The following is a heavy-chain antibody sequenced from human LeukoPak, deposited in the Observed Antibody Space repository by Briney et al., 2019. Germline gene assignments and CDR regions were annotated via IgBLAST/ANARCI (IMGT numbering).Heavy chain of an antibody. CDR3: ARDSSTWSAFDS. CDR2: IHYGGST. D-gene: IGHD6-13*01. CDR1: GGSFSGYY. V-gene: IGHV4-34*01. J-gene: IGHJ4*02. Sequence: SETLSLTCAVYGGSFSGYYWSWIRQPPGKGLEWIGSIHYGGSTYYSPSLNSRVTISVDTSRNQFSLNLGSMTAADTATYYCARDSSTWSAFDSWGQGTLVTVSS.